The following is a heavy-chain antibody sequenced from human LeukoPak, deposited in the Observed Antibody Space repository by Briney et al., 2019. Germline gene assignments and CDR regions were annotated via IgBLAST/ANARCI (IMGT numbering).Heavy chain of an antibody. D-gene: IGHD3-22*01. CDR1: GGSISSYY. CDR2: IYYSGST. V-gene: IGHV4-59*08. Sequence: SETLSLTCTVSGGSISSYYWSWIRQPPGKGLEWIGYIYYSGSTNFNPSLKSRVTISVDTSKNQFSLKLSSVTAADTAVYYCARHYRGGYDSSGYYFDYWGQGTLVTVSS. CDR3: ARHYRGGYDSSGYYFDY. J-gene: IGHJ4*02.